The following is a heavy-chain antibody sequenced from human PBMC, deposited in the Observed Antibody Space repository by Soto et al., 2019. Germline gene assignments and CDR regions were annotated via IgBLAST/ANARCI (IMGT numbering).Heavy chain of an antibody. D-gene: IGHD4-17*01. CDR3: AREDGDYVLSPLFDP. CDR1: GFTFSSYA. Sequence: QVQLVESGGGVVQPGRSLRLSCAASGFTFSSYAMHWVRQAPGKGLEWVAVISYDGSNKYYADSVKGRFTISRDNSKNTLSLQMNSLRAEDTAVYYCAREDGDYVLSPLFDPWGQGTLVTVSS. V-gene: IGHV3-30-3*01. J-gene: IGHJ5*02. CDR2: ISYDGSNK.